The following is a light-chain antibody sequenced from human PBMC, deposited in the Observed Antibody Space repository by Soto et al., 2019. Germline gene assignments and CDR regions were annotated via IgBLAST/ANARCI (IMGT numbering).Light chain of an antibody. Sequence: QSVLTQPPSASGTPGQRVTISCSGSSSNIGSNTVNWYQQLPGTAPKLLIYSNNQRPSGVPDRFSGSKSGTSASLAISGHQSEYEADYYCAAWYNSLNGHVVFGGGTKLTVL. CDR2: SNN. J-gene: IGLJ2*01. CDR1: SSNIGSNT. V-gene: IGLV1-44*01. CDR3: AAWYNSLNGHVV.